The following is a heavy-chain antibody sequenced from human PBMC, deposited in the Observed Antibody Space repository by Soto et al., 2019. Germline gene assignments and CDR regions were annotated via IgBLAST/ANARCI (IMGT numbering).Heavy chain of an antibody. CDR2: MYNSERT. Sequence: SETLSLTCTVSGGSIGGYYWSWIRQPAGKGLEWIGRMYNSERTNYNPSLKSRVTMSMDTSKNQFSLRLTSVTAADTAVYFCAREPLAHSYFDLWGQGTLVTV. J-gene: IGHJ4*02. V-gene: IGHV4-4*07. CDR1: GGSIGGYY. CDR3: AREPLAHSYFDL.